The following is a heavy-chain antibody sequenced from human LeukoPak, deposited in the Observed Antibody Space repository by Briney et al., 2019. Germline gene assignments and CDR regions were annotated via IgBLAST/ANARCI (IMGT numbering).Heavy chain of an antibody. V-gene: IGHV4-59*02. Sequence: PSETLSLTCTVSGASVTTSYWSWLRQPPGKAPEWIGYIYYSGSPIYSPSLNSRATISLDTSKNQFSLKLSSVTAADTAVYYCAREGYGSRSRDNWLDPWGQGTLVTVSS. D-gene: IGHD3-10*01. CDR1: GASVTTSY. CDR2: IYYSGSP. J-gene: IGHJ5*02. CDR3: AREGYGSRSRDNWLDP.